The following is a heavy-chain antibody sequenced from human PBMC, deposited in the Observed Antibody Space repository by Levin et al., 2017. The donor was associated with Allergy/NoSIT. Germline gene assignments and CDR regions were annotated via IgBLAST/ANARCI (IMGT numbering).Heavy chain of an antibody. CDR2: ISWNSGSI. CDR1: GFTFDDYA. Sequence: QAGGSLRLSCAASGFTFDDYAMHWVRQAPGKGLEWVSGISWNSGSINYADSVKGRFTISRDNAKNSLSLQMNSLRVEDTALYYCVKMDCSSINCYPDHWGQGTLVTVSS. J-gene: IGHJ5*02. CDR3: VKMDCSSINCYPDH. V-gene: IGHV3-9*01. D-gene: IGHD2-2*01.